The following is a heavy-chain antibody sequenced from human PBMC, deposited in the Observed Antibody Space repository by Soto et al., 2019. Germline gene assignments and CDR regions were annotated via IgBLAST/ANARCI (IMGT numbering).Heavy chain of an antibody. V-gene: IGHV3-23*01. D-gene: IGHD2-2*01. Sequence: ESGGGLLQPGGSLRLSCAASGFTCRSYAMSWVRQAPGKGLEWVSAIGGSSGSTDYADSVKGRFTISRDNSKNTLFLQMNSLRAEDTAVYYCAKDRSSTSCYAFDYWGQGTLVTVSS. CDR1: GFTCRSYA. J-gene: IGHJ4*02. CDR2: IGGSSGST. CDR3: AKDRSSTSCYAFDY.